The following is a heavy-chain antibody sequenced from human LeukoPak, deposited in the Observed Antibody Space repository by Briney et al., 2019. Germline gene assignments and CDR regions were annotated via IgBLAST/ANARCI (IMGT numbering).Heavy chain of an antibody. CDR1: GGSISSGSYY. J-gene: IGHJ5*02. D-gene: IGHD2-21*02. CDR2: INTGGST. Sequence: TLSLTCTVSGGSISSGSYYWSWIRQPAGKGLEWIGRINTGGSTNYNPSLKSRVTISVDTSKNQLSLKLSSVTAADTAVYYCARDRAAYCGGDCYPNWFDPWGQGTLVTVSS. CDR3: ARDRAAYCGGDCYPNWFDP. V-gene: IGHV4-61*02.